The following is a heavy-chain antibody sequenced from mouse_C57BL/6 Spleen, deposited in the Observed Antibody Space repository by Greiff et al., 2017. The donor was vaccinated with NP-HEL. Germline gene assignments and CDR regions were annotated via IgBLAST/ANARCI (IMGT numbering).Heavy chain of an antibody. CDR2: ISYDGSN. J-gene: IGHJ4*01. D-gene: IGHD2-1*01. Sequence: EVKLMESGPGLVKPSQSLSLTCSVTGYSITSGYYWNWIRQFPGNKLEWMGYISYDGSNNYNPSLKNRISITRDTSKNQFFLKLNSVTTEDTATYYCARGVGNYDYYAMDYWGQGTSVTVSS. CDR3: ARGVGNYDYYAMDY. CDR1: GYSITSGYY. V-gene: IGHV3-6*01.